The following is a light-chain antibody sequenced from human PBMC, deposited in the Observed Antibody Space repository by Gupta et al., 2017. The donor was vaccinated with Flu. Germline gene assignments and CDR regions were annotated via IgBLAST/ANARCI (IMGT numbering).Light chain of an antibody. Sequence: EIVLTQSPATLSVSPGERATLSCRASQSVSSYLAWYQQKPGQAPRLLIYDASNRATGIPARFSGSGSGTDFTLTISSLEPEDFAVYYWLQRSNWPYTFGQGTKLEIK. CDR3: LQRSNWPYT. CDR1: QSVSSY. CDR2: DAS. J-gene: IGKJ2*01. V-gene: IGKV3-11*01.